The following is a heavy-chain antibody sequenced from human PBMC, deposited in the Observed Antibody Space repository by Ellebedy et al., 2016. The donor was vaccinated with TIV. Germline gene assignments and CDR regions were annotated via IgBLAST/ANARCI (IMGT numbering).Heavy chain of an antibody. Sequence: AASVKVSCKASGYTFTSYGISWVRQAPGQGLEWMGWINPDSGDTNYAQKFQGWVTLTRDTSISTAYMELSRLTSDDTAIYYCARDKYTKEGYDPWGQGTLVTVSS. D-gene: IGHD2-8*01. CDR2: INPDSGDT. V-gene: IGHV1-2*04. CDR1: GYTFTSYG. J-gene: IGHJ5*02. CDR3: ARDKYTKEGYDP.